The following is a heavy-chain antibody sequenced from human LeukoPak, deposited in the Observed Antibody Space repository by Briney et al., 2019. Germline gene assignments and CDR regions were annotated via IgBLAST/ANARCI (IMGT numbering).Heavy chain of an antibody. V-gene: IGHV4-34*01. CDR2: INHSGST. D-gene: IGHD6-13*01. CDR1: GGSFSGYY. CDR3: ARLIAAAAREFNY. J-gene: IGHJ4*02. Sequence: KPSETLSLTCAVYGGSFSGYYWSWIRQPSRKGLEWIGEINHSGSTNYNPSLKSRVTISVDTSKNQFSLKLSSVTAADTAVYYCARLIAAAAREFNYWGQGTLVTVSS.